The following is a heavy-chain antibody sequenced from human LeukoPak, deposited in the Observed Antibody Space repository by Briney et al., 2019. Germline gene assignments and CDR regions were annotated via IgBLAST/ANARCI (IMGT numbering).Heavy chain of an antibody. D-gene: IGHD3-22*01. V-gene: IGHV1-2*06. Sequence: ASVKVSCKVSGYTFTGYYMHWVRQAPGQGLEWMGRINPNSGGTNYAQKFQGRVTMTRDTSISTAYMELSRLRSDDTAVYYCARDDYDSSGTNWGQGTLVTVSS. CDR3: ARDDYDSSGTN. J-gene: IGHJ4*02. CDR1: GYTFTGYY. CDR2: INPNSGGT.